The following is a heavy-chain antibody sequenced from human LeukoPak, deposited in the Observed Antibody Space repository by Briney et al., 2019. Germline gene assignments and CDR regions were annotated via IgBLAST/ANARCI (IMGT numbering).Heavy chain of an antibody. CDR3: TTSYSGNSWYDWFGP. V-gene: IGHV3-73*01. D-gene: IGHD6-13*01. CDR2: IRTKANTYAT. Sequence: GGSLRLSCAASGFTFSGSSIHWVRQPSGKGLEWVGLIRTKANTYATAYAASVTGRFTISRDDSKTTSYLQMNSLKPEDTALYFCTTSYSGNSWYDWFGPWGQGTLVTVSS. J-gene: IGHJ5*02. CDR1: GFTFSGSS.